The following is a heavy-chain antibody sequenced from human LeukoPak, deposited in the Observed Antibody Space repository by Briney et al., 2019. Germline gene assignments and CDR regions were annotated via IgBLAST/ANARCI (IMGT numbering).Heavy chain of an antibody. J-gene: IGHJ3*02. Sequence: GGSLRLSCAASGFTFSSYGMYWVRQAPGKGLEWVSYISSSGSTIYYADSVKGRFTISRDNAKNSLYLQMNSLRAEDTAVYYCARGLLYYYDSSGYYENDAFDIWGQGTMVTVSS. CDR3: ARGLLYYYDSSGYYENDAFDI. CDR1: GFTFSSYG. V-gene: IGHV3-48*04. D-gene: IGHD3-22*01. CDR2: ISSSGSTI.